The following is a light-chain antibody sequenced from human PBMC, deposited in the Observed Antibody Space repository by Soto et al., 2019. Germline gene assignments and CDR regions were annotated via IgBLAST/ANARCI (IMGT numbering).Light chain of an antibody. CDR3: QQYETFSGT. V-gene: IGKV1-5*03. CDR2: KAS. CDR1: QTISSW. J-gene: IGKJ1*01. Sequence: DIPMTQSPSTLSGSVGDRVTITCRASQTISSWLAWYQQKPGKAPKLLIYKASTLKSGVPSRFSGSGSGTEFTLTIASLQPDDFATYYCQQYETFSGTFGPGTKVDTK.